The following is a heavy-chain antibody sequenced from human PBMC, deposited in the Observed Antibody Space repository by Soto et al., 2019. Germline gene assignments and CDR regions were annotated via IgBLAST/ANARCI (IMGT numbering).Heavy chain of an antibody. CDR2: ISGSGDRT. V-gene: IGHV3-23*01. D-gene: IGHD3-16*02. CDR3: AKASTYEYVWGSFRYYFDH. J-gene: IGHJ4*02. CDR1: GFTFGTYA. Sequence: PGGSLRLSCEASGFTFGTYAMTWVRQAPGKGLEWVSGISGSGDRTHYADSVKGRFSISRDNSQNTLHLQMNSLRAEDTGVYYCAKASTYEYVWGSFRYYFDHWGQGALVTVSS.